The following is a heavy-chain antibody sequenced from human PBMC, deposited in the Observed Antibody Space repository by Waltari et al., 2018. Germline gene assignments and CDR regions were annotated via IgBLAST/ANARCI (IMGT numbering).Heavy chain of an antibody. V-gene: IGHV4-39*01. CDR2: MKNRGST. CDR1: GGPITTNYN. J-gene: IGHJ1*01. Sequence: QLQLQESGPGLVRPSETLSLTCTVPGGPITTNYNWTWIHQPPGKGLECMGNMKNRGSTFYNLSLMSRVTIALDTSKNQFSMTLTAVDAADTAVYLCGRIDFGDDGGYFQYWGQGTLVTVSS. CDR3: GRIDFGDDGGYFQY. D-gene: IGHD4-17*01.